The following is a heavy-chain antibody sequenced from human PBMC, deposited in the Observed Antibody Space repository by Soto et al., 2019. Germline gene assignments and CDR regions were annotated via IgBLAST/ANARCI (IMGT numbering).Heavy chain of an antibody. CDR2: ISAYNGNT. V-gene: IGHV1-18*01. D-gene: IGHD3-10*01. CDR3: ARVMTPTKQVRGGYYCARDV. J-gene: IGHJ6*02. CDR1: GYTFTSYG. Sequence: GASVKVSCKDSGYTFTSYGISWVRQAPGQGLEWMGWISAYNGNTNYAQKLQGRVTMTTDTSTSTAYMELRSLRSDDTAVYYCARVMTPTKQVRGGYYCARDVWGQGTTVTVSS.